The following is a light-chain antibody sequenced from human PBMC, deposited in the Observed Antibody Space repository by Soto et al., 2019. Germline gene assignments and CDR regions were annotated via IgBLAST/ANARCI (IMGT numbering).Light chain of an antibody. CDR3: GTWDNSLSGVL. J-gene: IGLJ2*01. CDR1: SSNIGNNY. CDR2: DNN. V-gene: IGLV1-51*01. Sequence: QSVLTQPPSVSAAPGQKVTISCSGSSSNIGNNYVSWYQQLPGTAPKLLIYDNNKRPSGIPDRFSGSKSGTSAILGITGLQTGDEADYYCGTWDNSLSGVLFGGGTKVTVL.